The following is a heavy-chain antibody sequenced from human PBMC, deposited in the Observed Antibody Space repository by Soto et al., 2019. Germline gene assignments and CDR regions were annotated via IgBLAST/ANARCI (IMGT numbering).Heavy chain of an antibody. V-gene: IGHV3-23*01. J-gene: IGHJ4*02. D-gene: IGHD2-15*01. CDR1: GFTFRSDG. CDR2: ISGSGGST. CDR3: AKESGGIGGSFDY. Sequence: EVQLLESGGGLVQPGGSLRLSCAASGFTFRSDGMSWVRQAPGKGLEWVSGISGSGGSTYYADSVKGWFTISRDNSKNRRYLQMNSLRAEDTAVYYCAKESGGIGGSFDYWGQGTLVTVSS.